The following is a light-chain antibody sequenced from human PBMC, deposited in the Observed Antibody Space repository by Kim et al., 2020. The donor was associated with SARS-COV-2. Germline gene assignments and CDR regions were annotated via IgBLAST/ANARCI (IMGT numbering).Light chain of an antibody. J-gene: IGKJ2*01. Sequence: SASVGDRVTITCRASQSISSWLAWYQQKPGKAPKLLIYKAYSLESGVPSRFSGSGSGTEFTLTISSLQPDDFATYYCQQYNSYRYTFGQGTKLEI. CDR1: QSISSW. CDR3: QQYNSYRYT. CDR2: KAY. V-gene: IGKV1-5*03.